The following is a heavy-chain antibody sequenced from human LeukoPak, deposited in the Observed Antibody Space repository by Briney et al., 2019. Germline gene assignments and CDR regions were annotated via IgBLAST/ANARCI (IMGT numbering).Heavy chain of an antibody. Sequence: SVKVSCKASGYTFTSYGISWVRQAPGQGLEWMGCISGYNGNTNYAQKLQGRVTMTTDTSTSTAYLELRSLRSDDTAVYYCARDLKRGYSSGRYSWGTGSSNDYWGQGTLVTVSS. CDR1: GYTFTSYG. D-gene: IGHD6-19*01. V-gene: IGHV1-18*01. J-gene: IGHJ4*02. CDR3: ARDLKRGYSSGRYSWGTGSSNDY. CDR2: ISGYNGNT.